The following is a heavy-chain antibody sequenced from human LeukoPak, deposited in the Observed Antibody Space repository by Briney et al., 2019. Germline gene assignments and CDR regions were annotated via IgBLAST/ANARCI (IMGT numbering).Heavy chain of an antibody. CDR2: IFTSGIT. Sequence: PSETLSLTCTVSGGSISTYYWSWIRQPAGKGLEWIGRIFTSGITHYNPSLKSRVTMSIDTSKNQFSLRLGSVTAADTAVYYCARVFDKDVWGKGTTVTVSS. CDR3: ARVFDKDV. CDR1: GGSISTYY. J-gene: IGHJ6*03. V-gene: IGHV4-4*07. D-gene: IGHD2-21*01.